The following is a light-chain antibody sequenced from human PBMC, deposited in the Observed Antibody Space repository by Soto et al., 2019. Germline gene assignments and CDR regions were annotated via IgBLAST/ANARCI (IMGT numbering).Light chain of an antibody. CDR2: DVC. J-gene: IGLJ1*01. CDR1: SSDVGGYNF. V-gene: IGLV2-14*01. CDR3: SLYTSSSTHV. Sequence: QSALTQPASVSGSPGQSITISCTGTSSDVGGYNFVSWYQQHPGKAPKLMIYDVCNRPSGVSNRFSGSKSGNTASLTISGLQAEDEADYHCSLYTSSSTHVFGTGNKLTVL.